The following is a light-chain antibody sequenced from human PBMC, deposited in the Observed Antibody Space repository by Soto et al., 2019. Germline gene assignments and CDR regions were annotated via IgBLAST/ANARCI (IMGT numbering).Light chain of an antibody. CDR2: GAS. CDR1: QSVSSNY. CDR3: QQYGSSPPT. Sequence: EIVLTQSPGTLSLSPGERATLSCRASQSVSSNYLAWYQQNPGQTPRLLIYGASSRATGIPDRFSGSGSGADFTLTIRRLEPEDFAVYYCQQYGSSPPTFGQGTKVEIK. V-gene: IGKV3-20*01. J-gene: IGKJ1*01.